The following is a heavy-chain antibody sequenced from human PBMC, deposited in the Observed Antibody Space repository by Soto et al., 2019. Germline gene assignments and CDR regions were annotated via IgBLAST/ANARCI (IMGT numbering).Heavy chain of an antibody. CDR2: INHSGST. Sequence: QVQLQQWGAGLLKPSETLSLTCAVYGGSFSGYYWTWIRQPPGTGLEWIGEINHSGSTNYNPSLKSRVTTSVATSKNQFSRKLTSVTAADTAVYYCARDKITGLFDYWGQGTLVTVSS. CDR3: ARDKITGLFDY. J-gene: IGHJ4*02. D-gene: IGHD2-8*02. V-gene: IGHV4-34*01. CDR1: GGSFSGYY.